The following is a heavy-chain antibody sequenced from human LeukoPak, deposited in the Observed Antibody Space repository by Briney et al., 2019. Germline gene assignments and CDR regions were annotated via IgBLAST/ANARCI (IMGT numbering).Heavy chain of an antibody. CDR3: ARDHYYDSSGYLGYFDC. V-gene: IGHV1-69*05. J-gene: IGHJ4*02. CDR1: GDTFISYA. CDR2: IIPIFGIA. Sequence: ASVKVSCKASGDTFISYAISWVRQAPGQGLEWMGRIIPIFGIANYAQKFQGRVTLTTDESTSTAYMELSSLRSADTAVYYCARDHYYDSSGYLGYFDCWVQGALVADCS. D-gene: IGHD3-22*01.